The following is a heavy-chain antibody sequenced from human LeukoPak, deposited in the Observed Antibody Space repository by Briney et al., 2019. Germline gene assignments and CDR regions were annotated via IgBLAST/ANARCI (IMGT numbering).Heavy chain of an antibody. V-gene: IGHV4-34*01. CDR2: INHSGST. D-gene: IGHD3-10*01. J-gene: IGHJ4*02. CDR1: GESFSGYY. Sequence: SETLSLTCAVYGESFSGYYWSWIRQPPGKGLEWIGEINHSGSTNYNPSLKSRVTISVDTSKNQFSLKLSSVTAADTAVYYCARGRPGSSYIYWGQGTLVTVSS. CDR3: ARGRPGSSYIY.